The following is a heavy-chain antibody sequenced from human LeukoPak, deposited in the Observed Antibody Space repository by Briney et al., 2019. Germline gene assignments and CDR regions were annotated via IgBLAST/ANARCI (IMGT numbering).Heavy chain of an antibody. CDR1: GGSISSSSYY. V-gene: IGHV3-66*01. CDR2: IYSGGST. D-gene: IGHD6-13*01. J-gene: IGHJ4*02. Sequence: PSETLSLTCTVSGGSISSSSYYWGWIRQPPGKGLEWVSVIYSGGSTYYADSVKGRFTISRDNSKNTLYLQMNSLRAEDTAVYYCARDPSIAAAGISAYWGQGTLVTVSS. CDR3: ARDPSIAAAGISAY.